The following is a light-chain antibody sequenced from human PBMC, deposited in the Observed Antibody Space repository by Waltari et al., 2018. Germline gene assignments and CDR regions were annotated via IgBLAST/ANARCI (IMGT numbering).Light chain of an antibody. V-gene: IGKV3-15*01. CDR3: QQYNNWPPGVMYT. CDR2: GAS. CDR1: QRVSSN. J-gene: IGKJ2*01. Sequence: EIVMTQSPATLSVSPGERATLSCRASQRVSSNLAWYQQKPGQPPRLLIYGASTRATGIPARFSGSGSGTEFTLTISSLQSEDFAVYYCQQYNNWPPGVMYTFGQGTKLEIK.